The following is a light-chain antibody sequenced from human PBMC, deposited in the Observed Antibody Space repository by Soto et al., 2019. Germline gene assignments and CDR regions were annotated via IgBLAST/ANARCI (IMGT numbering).Light chain of an antibody. CDR3: ATWDDSLDGYV. Sequence: QSVLTQPPSASGTPGQRVTISCSGSSSNIGSNTVNWYQQLPGTAPKLLIYSHNQRPSGVPDRFSGSKSGTSASLAISGLQSGDEADYDCATWDDSLDGYVFGTGTKVTVL. CDR1: SSNIGSNT. V-gene: IGLV1-44*01. CDR2: SHN. J-gene: IGLJ1*01.